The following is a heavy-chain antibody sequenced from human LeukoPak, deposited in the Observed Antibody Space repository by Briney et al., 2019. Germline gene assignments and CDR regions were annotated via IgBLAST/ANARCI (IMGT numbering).Heavy chain of an antibody. J-gene: IGHJ4*02. CDR1: GFTLSSHG. CDR2: SPSGDIT. Sequence: GGSLRLSCAGSGFTLSSHGMDWVRQAPGKGLEWVSGSPSGDITYYADSVKGRFTISRDNSKNTVFLQMNSLRAEDTAIYHCAKDSAWIQFNDWGQGTLVTVSS. D-gene: IGHD5-18*01. CDR3: AKDSAWIQFND. V-gene: IGHV3-23*01.